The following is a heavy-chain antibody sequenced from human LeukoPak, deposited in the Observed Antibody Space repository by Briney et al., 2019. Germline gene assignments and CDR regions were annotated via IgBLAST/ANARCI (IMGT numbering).Heavy chain of an antibody. CDR1: GGSFSGYY. J-gene: IGHJ6*02. CDR3: AREISGYYYGMDV. D-gene: IGHD1-26*01. Sequence: SETLSLTCAVYGGSFSGYYWSWIRQPPGKGLEWIGEINHSGSTNYNPSLKSRVTISVDTSKNQFSLKLSSVTAADTAVYYCAREISGYYYGMDVWGQGTTLTVSS. CDR2: INHSGST. V-gene: IGHV4-34*01.